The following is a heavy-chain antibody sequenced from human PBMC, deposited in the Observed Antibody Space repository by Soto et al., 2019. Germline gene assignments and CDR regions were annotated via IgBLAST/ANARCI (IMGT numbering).Heavy chain of an antibody. CDR3: ARDSNWGQDYYYYGMDV. Sequence: SVKVSCKASGRTISMYAISWVRQAPGQGLEWMGGIIPIFGTANYAQKFQGRVTITADESTSTAYMELSSLRSEDTAVYYCARDSNWGQDYYYYGMDVWGQGTTVTVSS. V-gene: IGHV1-69*13. CDR2: IIPIFGTA. CDR1: GRTISMYA. D-gene: IGHD7-27*01. J-gene: IGHJ6*02.